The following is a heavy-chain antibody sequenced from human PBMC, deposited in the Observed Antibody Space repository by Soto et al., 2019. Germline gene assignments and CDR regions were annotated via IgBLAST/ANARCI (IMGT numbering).Heavy chain of an antibody. CDR2: IWYDGSNK. CDR1: GFTFSTYG. D-gene: IGHD2-21*02. J-gene: IGHJ2*01. Sequence: QVQLVESGGGVVQPGRSLRLSCAASGFTFSTYGMHWVRQAPGKGLEWVAVIWYDGSNKYYADSVKGRFTISRDNSKNTLNLQMNSLRAEDMAVYYCARGWYCGGDCYEWYFDLWGRGTLVTVSS. V-gene: IGHV3-33*01. CDR3: ARGWYCGGDCYEWYFDL.